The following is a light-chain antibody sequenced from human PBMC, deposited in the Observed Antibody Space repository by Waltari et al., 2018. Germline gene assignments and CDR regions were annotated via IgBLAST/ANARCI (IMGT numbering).Light chain of an antibody. CDR2: GAS. Sequence: DIHMTQSPSSLSAFVGDRVTITCRASQSINRYLNWYQQKPGKAPKLLIYGASTRATGIPARFSGSGSGTEFTLTISSLQSEDFAVYYCQQYNNWPPETFGQGTKVEIK. V-gene: IGKV1-39*01. CDR1: QSINRY. CDR3: QQYNNWPPET. J-gene: IGKJ1*01.